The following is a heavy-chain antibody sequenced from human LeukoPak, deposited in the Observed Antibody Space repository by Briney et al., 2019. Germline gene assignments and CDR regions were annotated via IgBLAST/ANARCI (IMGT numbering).Heavy chain of an antibody. CDR1: GGPIISSSSY. D-gene: IGHD6-6*01. CDR3: ARAVQAARRMEFNY. J-gene: IGHJ4*02. V-gene: IGHV4-39*01. Sequence: SETLSLTCTVSGGPIISSSSYWGWLRQPPGMGLEWIGSIYFRGSTFYNPSLKSRVTLSIDTSKNQFSVKLSSVTAADTAVYYCARAVQAARRMEFNYWGQGTLVTVSS. CDR2: IYFRGST.